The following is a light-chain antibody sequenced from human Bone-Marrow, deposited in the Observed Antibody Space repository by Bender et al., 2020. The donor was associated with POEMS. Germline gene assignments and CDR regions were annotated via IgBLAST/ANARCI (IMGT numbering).Light chain of an antibody. J-gene: IGLJ2*01. CDR2: EVR. V-gene: IGLV2-23*02. CDR3: QSYDFSLRGAV. CDR1: SSDVGSYNL. Sequence: QSALTQPASVSGSPGQSITISCTGTSSDVGSYNLVSWYQQHPGKAPKVMIYEVRKRPSGVSNRFSGSKSGNTASLAITGLQAEDEAEYYCQSYDFSLRGAVFGGGTKLTVL.